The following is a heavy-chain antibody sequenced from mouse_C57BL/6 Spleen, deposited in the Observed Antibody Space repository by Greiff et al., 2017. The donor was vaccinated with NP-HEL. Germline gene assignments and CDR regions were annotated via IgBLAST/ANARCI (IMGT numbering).Heavy chain of an antibody. D-gene: IGHD4-1*01. V-gene: IGHV5-9-1*02. CDR1: GFTFSSYA. Sequence: EVQGVESGEGLVKPGGSLKLSCAASGFTFSSYAMSWVRQTPEKRLEWVAYISSGGDYIYYADTVKGRFTISRDNARNTLYLQMSSLKSEDTAMYYCTRERNWDRRDAMDYWGQGTSVTVSS. CDR2: ISSGGDYI. CDR3: TRERNWDRRDAMDY. J-gene: IGHJ4*01.